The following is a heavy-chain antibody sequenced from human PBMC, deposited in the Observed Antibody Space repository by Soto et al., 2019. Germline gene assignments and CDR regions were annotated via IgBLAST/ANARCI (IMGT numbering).Heavy chain of an antibody. CDR3: SRDFTASGTYAVDY. Sequence: PGGSLRLSCAASGFTFSDYYFTWIRQAPGKGLEWVSYISFSGSTIYYADSVKGRFTISRDNAKNSLYLQMNNLRPDDTAVYYCSRDFTASGTYAVDYWGQGTLVTVSS. V-gene: IGHV3-11*01. D-gene: IGHD3-10*01. CDR2: ISFSGSTI. CDR1: GFTFSDYY. J-gene: IGHJ4*02.